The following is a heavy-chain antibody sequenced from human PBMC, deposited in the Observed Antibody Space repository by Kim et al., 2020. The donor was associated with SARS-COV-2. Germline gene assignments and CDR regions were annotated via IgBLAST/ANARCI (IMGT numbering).Heavy chain of an antibody. V-gene: IGHV4-34*01. D-gene: IGHD3-3*01. CDR3: ARDKLSDFRSAIRH. Sequence: SETLSLTCAVYGGSFSGYYWNWIRQPPGKGLEWIGEINDSGSTNYNPSLKSRVTILVDTSKNQFSLKLSSVTAADTAFYYCARDKLSDFRSAIRHWGQGSLVIVSP. CDR2: INDSGST. J-gene: IGHJ1*01. CDR1: GGSFSGYY.